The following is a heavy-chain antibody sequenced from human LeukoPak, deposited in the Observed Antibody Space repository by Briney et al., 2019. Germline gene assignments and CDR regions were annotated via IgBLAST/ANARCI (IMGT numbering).Heavy chain of an antibody. Sequence: ASVKVSCKASGGTFSSYAISWVRQAPGQGLEWMGGIIPIFGTANYAQKFQGRVTITADKSTSTAYMELSSLRSEDTAVYYCATAQTGGYSYGPDYYYYYYMDVWGKGTTVTVSS. CDR1: GGTFSSYA. CDR3: ATAQTGGYSYGPDYYYYYYMDV. CDR2: IIPIFGTA. D-gene: IGHD5-18*01. J-gene: IGHJ6*03. V-gene: IGHV1-69*06.